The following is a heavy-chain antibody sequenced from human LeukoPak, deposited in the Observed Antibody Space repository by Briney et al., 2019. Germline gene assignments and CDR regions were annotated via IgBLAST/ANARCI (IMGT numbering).Heavy chain of an antibody. D-gene: IGHD6-13*01. V-gene: IGHV1-3*01. J-gene: IGHJ4*02. Sequence: GASVTVSCKASGYIFTSYAMHWLRPAPGQRLEWMGWINAGNGNTKYSQKFQGRVTITRDTSASTAYMELSSLRSEDTAVYYCARDQGSSSWYGSDYWGQGTLVTVSS. CDR2: INAGNGNT. CDR1: GYIFTSYA. CDR3: ARDQGSSSWYGSDY.